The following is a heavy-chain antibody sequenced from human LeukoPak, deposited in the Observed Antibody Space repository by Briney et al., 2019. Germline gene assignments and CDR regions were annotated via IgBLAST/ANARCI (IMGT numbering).Heavy chain of an antibody. CDR2: IKSDGSAV. CDR3: ARGRYCSVGRSYWDY. D-gene: IGHD2-15*01. Sequence: GGSLRLSCAASGFTFGLYCMNWVRQAPGKGLEWVANIKSDGSAVYYVDSVKGRFTISRDNAKNSLDLQMINLGDEDTAVYYCARGRYCSVGRSYWDYWGQGALVTVSS. J-gene: IGHJ4*02. V-gene: IGHV3-7*01. CDR1: GFTFGLYC.